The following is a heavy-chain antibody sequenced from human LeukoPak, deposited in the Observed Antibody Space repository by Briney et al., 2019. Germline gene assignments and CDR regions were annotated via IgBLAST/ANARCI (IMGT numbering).Heavy chain of an antibody. CDR1: GYTFTSYG. D-gene: IGHD3-22*01. CDR3: ARDPDSSGYISY. J-gene: IGHJ4*02. CDR2: INPSGGST. Sequence: ASVKVSCKASGYTFTSYGISWVRQAPGQGLEWMGIINPSGGSTSYAQKFQGRVTMTRDTSTSTVYMELSSLRSEDTAVYYCARDPDSSGYISYWGQGTLVTVSS. V-gene: IGHV1-46*01.